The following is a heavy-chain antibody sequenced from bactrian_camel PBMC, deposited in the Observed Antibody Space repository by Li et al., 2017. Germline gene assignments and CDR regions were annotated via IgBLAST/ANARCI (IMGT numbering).Heavy chain of an antibody. D-gene: IGHD3*01. CDR2: IDTDGP. CDR3: AADPRFSYCTADYFTDTRDFNY. CDR1: GFIANDNV. Sequence: VQLVESGGGSIQPGGSLRLSCIASSPGFIANDNVLGWFRQAPGKKREGVAYIDTDGPYYRGSAKGRFTISQDSARNILYLQMHDLKPEDTAMYFCAADPRFSYCTADYFTDTRDFNYWGQGTQVTVS. J-gene: IGHJ6*01. V-gene: IGHV3S54*01.